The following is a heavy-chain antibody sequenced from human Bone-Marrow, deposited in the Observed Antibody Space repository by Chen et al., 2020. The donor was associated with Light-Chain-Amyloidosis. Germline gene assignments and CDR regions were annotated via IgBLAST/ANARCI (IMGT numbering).Heavy chain of an antibody. Sequence: QVQLVQSGAEVKKPGASMTVSCKVSGYSLSELSIHWVRQAPGKGLEWMGGFAAEDGERVYAPKFQGRVTMTEDTYTDTAYMEVRSLGSEDMAVYYCAKDLSYDDILPGYPADAFDIWGQGTMVTVSS. CDR1: GYSLSELS. D-gene: IGHD3-9*01. CDR3: AKDLSYDDILPGYPADAFDI. V-gene: IGHV1-24*01. J-gene: IGHJ3*02. CDR2: FAAEDGER.